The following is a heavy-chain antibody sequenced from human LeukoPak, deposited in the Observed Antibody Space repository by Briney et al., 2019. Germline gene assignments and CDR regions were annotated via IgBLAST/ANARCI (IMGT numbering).Heavy chain of an antibody. V-gene: IGHV4-39*07. J-gene: IGHJ4*02. CDR2: IYYSGST. CDR3: ARVGYYGSGSYY. CDR1: GGSISSYY. D-gene: IGHD3-10*01. Sequence: KTSETLSLTCTVSGGSISSYYWGWIRQPPGKGLEWIGSIYYSGSTYYNPSLKSRVTISVDTSKNQFSLKLSSVTAADTAVYYCARVGYYGSGSYYWGQGTLVTVSS.